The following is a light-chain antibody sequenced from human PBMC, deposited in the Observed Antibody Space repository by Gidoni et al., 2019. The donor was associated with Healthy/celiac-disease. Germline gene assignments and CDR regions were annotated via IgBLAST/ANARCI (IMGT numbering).Light chain of an antibody. V-gene: IGKV3-15*01. J-gene: IGKJ1*01. CDR1: QSVSSN. Sequence: IVMTQSPATLSVSPGERATLSCRASQSVSSNLAWYQQKPGQAPRLLIYGASTRATGSPARFSGSGSGTEFTLTISSLQSEDFAVYYCQQYNNWWTFGQGTKVEIK. CDR2: GAS. CDR3: QQYNNWWT.